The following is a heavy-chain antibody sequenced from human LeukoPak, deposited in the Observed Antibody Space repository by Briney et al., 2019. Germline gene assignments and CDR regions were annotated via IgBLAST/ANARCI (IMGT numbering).Heavy chain of an antibody. CDR1: GGTFSSYA. V-gene: IGHV1-69*13. CDR3: ARDPAPLYSYGSLYYFDY. Sequence: SVKVSCKASGGTFSSYAISWVRQAPGQGLEWMGGIIPIFGTANYAQKFQGRVTITADEPTSTAYMELSSLRSEDTAVYYCARDPAPLYSYGSLYYFDYWGQGTLVTVSS. J-gene: IGHJ4*02. D-gene: IGHD5-18*01. CDR2: IIPIFGTA.